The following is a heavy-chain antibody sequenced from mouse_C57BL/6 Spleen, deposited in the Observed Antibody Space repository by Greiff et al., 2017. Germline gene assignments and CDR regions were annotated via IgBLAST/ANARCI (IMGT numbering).Heavy chain of an antibody. CDR1: GYTFTDYN. CDR3: ARGYYDYLYYFDY. D-gene: IGHD2-4*01. V-gene: IGHV1-18*01. Sequence: VQLQQSGPELVKPGASVKIPCKASGYTFTDYNMDWVKQSHGKSLEWIGDINPNNGGTIYNQKFKGKATLTVDKSSSTAYMELRSLTSEDTAVYYCARGYYDYLYYFDYWGQGTTLTVSS. J-gene: IGHJ2*01. CDR2: INPNNGGT.